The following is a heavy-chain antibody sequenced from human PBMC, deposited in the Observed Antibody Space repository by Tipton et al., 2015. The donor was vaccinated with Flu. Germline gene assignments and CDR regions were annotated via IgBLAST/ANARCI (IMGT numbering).Heavy chain of an antibody. CDR3: ARGWDYGDRHWFDP. V-gene: IGHV3-33*01. Sequence: SLRLSCVPSGFTFSSYGMHWVRQAPGKGLEWVAVIWYDGSNKYYADSVKGRFTISRDNSKNTLYLQMNSLRAEDTAVYYCARGWDYGDRHWFDPWGQGTLVTVSS. D-gene: IGHD4-17*01. CDR2: IWYDGSNK. J-gene: IGHJ5*02. CDR1: GFTFSSYG.